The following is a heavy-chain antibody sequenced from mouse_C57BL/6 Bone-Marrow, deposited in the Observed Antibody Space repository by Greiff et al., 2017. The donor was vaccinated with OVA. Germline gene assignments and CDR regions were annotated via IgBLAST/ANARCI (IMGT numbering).Heavy chain of an antibody. CDR1: GYTFTSYG. Sequence: VQVVESGAELARPGASVKLSCKASGYTFTSYGISWVKQRTGQGLEWIGEIYPRSGNTYYNEKFKGKATLTADKSSSTAYMELRSLTSEDSAVYFCAKYSFYAMDYWGQGTSVTVSS. J-gene: IGHJ4*01. D-gene: IGHD2-12*01. CDR3: AKYSFYAMDY. V-gene: IGHV1-81*01. CDR2: IYPRSGNT.